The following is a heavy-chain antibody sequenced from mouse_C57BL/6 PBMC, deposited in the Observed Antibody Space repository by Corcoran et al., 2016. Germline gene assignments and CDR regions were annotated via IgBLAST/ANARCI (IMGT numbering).Heavy chain of an antibody. CDR3: ATVVRYFDV. Sequence: QVTLKESGPGILQSSQTLSLTCSFSGFSLSTSGMGVSWIRQPSGKGLEWLAHIYWDDDKRYNPSLKSRLTLSKDTSRNQVFLKITSVDTADTATYYCATVVRYFDVWGTGTTVTVSS. V-gene: IGHV8-12*01. D-gene: IGHD1-1*01. CDR1: GFSLSTSGMG. CDR2: IYWDDDK. J-gene: IGHJ1*03.